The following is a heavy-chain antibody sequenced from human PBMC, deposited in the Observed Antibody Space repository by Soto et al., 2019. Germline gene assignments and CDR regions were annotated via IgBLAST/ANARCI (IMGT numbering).Heavy chain of an antibody. J-gene: IGHJ6*02. V-gene: IGHV3-30*18. CDR2: IRDDGSSK. CDR1: GFTFSSYG. CDR3: AKDRGGYSYGYYYYGMDV. D-gene: IGHD5-18*01. Sequence: GGSLRLSCAASGFTFSSYGMHWVRQAPGKGLEWVAVIRDDGSSKYYADSVKGRFTISRDNSKNTLYLQMNSLRAEDTAVYYCAKDRGGYSYGYYYYGMDVWGQGTTVTVSS.